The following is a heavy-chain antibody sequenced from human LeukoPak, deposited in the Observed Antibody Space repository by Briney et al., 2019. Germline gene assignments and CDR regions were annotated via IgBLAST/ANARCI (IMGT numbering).Heavy chain of an antibody. CDR1: GGSISSNY. CDR3: AREEEQLVLSYYYYYMDV. CDR2: IYYSGST. Sequence: SETLSLTCTVSGGSISSNYWSWIRQPPGKGLEWIGYIYYSGSTSYNPSLKSRVTMSVDTSKNQFSLKLSSVTAADTAVYYCAREEEQLVLSYYYYYMDVWGKGTTVTVSS. V-gene: IGHV4-59*12. J-gene: IGHJ6*03. D-gene: IGHD6-6*01.